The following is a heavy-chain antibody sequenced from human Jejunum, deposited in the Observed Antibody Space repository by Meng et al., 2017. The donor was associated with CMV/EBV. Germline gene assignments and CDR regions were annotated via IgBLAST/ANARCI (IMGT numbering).Heavy chain of an antibody. CDR3: AKDPSGSYYRYGMDF. J-gene: IGHJ6*02. CDR2: ISYDGSDK. D-gene: IGHD6-25*01. Sequence: FTFSSYALPWVRQAPGKGLEWVSLISYDGSDKYYADSVQGRFTSSRDNSQNTLYLEMNSLRAEDTAVYYCAKDPSGSYYRYGMDFWGQGTTVTVSS. CDR1: FTFSSYA. V-gene: IGHV3-30-3*02.